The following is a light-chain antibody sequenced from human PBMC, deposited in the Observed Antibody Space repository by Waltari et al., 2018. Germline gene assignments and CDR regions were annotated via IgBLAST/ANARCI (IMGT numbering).Light chain of an antibody. Sequence: IVLTQSPGTLSMSPGEEVTLSCRASQSLNRALAWYQQKPGQAPRLLIYNGFNRATDIPDRFSGSGSGTEFSLTISRLEPEDFAVYYCQHYVSLPATFGQGTRVEIK. J-gene: IGKJ1*01. V-gene: IGKV3-20*01. CDR2: NGF. CDR1: QSLNRA. CDR3: QHYVSLPAT.